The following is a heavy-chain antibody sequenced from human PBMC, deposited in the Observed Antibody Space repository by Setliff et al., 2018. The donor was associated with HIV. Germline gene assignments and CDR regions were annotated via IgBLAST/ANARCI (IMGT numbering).Heavy chain of an antibody. CDR3: ARKPSIRGRPFDS. CDR2: IKQSGTT. D-gene: IGHD3-10*01. Sequence: ETLSLTCGVYGGSFSGYYGRGIWHLPGKGLEWIGEIKQSGTTNYNPSLKSRVNISVDMSKHQFSLKLNSVTAADTAAYFCARKPSIRGRPFDSWGQGTVVTVSS. V-gene: IGHV4-34*01. CDR1: GGSFSGYY. J-gene: IGHJ4*02.